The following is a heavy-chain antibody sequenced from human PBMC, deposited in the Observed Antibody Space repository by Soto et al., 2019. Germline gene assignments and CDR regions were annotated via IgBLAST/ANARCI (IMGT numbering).Heavy chain of an antibody. CDR1: GYTFTSYG. D-gene: IGHD3-10*01. V-gene: IGHV1-18*04. J-gene: IGHJ6*02. CDR3: ARAGKYYYGSGSPYYYGMDV. Sequence: QVQLVQSGSEVKKPGASVKVSCEASGYTFTSYGVSWVRQAPGQGLEWMGWISGYNGTTNYAQKLQGRVTMTTDTATSTAYMELRSLRSADTAVYYCARAGKYYYGSGSPYYYGMDVWGQGITVTVSS. CDR2: ISGYNGTT.